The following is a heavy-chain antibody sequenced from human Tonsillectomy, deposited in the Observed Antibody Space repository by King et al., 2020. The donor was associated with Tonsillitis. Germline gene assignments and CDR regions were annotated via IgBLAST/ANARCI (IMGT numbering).Heavy chain of an antibody. D-gene: IGHD3-22*01. CDR1: GFTFSNAW. J-gene: IGHJ4*02. CDR3: TTGLSYYYDSSGYYYADFDY. CDR2: IKSKTDGGTT. Sequence: QLVQSGGGLVKPGGSLRLSCAASGFTFSNAWMSWVRQAPGKGLEWVGRIKSKTDGGTTDYAAPVKGRFTISRDDSKNTLYLQMNSLKTEDTAVYYCTTGLSYYYDSSGYYYADFDYWGQGTLVTVSS. V-gene: IGHV3-15*01.